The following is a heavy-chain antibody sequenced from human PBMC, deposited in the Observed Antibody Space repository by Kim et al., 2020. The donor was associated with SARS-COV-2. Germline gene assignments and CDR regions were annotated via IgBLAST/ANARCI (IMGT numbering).Heavy chain of an antibody. CDR1: GFGFSGSS. V-gene: IGHV3-33*05. D-gene: IGHD4-17*01. J-gene: IGHJ4*02. Sequence: GGSLRLSCAASGFGFSGSSMHWVRQAPGKGLEWVALISSDEIYKSYADSVRGRFTISRDNSENTLYLQLNSLRVGDTAVYYCVKTRHYGVIRDCFDYWGRGTLVIVSS. CDR3: VKTRHYGVIRDCFDY. CDR2: ISSDEIYK.